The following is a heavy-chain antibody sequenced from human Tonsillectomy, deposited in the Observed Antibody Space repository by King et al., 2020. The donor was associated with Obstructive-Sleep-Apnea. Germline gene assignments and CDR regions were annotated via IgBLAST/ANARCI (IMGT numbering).Heavy chain of an antibody. V-gene: IGHV4-39*07. CDR1: GGSISSSSYY. Sequence: QLQESGPGLVKPSETLSLTCTVSGGSISSSSYYWGWIRQPPGKGLEWIGSIYYSGSTYYNPSLKSRVTISVDTSKNQFSLKLSSVTAADTAVYYCASRKPPSGSGSYYNVGYFDYWGQGTLVTVSS. D-gene: IGHD3-10*01. CDR2: IYYSGST. J-gene: IGHJ4*02. CDR3: ASRKPPSGSGSYYNVGYFDY.